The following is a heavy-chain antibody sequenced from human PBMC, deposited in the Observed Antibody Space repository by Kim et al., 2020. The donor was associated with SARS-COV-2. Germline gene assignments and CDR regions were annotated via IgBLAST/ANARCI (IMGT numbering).Heavy chain of an antibody. Sequence: ASVKVSCKASGYTFTSYGISWVRQAPGQGLEWMGWTSAYNGNTNYAQKLQGRATMTTDTSTSTAYMELRSLRSDDTAVYYCARFIVGATLLDYWGQGTLVTVSS. D-gene: IGHD1-26*01. J-gene: IGHJ4*02. V-gene: IGHV1-18*01. CDR3: ARFIVGATLLDY. CDR1: GYTFTSYG. CDR2: TSAYNGNT.